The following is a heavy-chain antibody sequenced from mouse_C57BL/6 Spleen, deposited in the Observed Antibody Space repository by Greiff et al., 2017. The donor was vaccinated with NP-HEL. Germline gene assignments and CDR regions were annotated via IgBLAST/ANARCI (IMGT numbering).Heavy chain of an antibody. CDR3: AKENDYEWFAY. D-gene: IGHD2-4*01. Sequence: VQLQESGPGLVQPSQSLSITCTVSGFSLTSYGVHWVRQSPGKGLEWLGVIWRGGSTDYNAAFMSRLSTTKANSKSQVFFKMNSLQADDTATYYCAKENDYEWFAYWGQGTLVTVSA. CDR1: GFSLTSYG. J-gene: IGHJ3*01. V-gene: IGHV2-5*01. CDR2: IWRGGST.